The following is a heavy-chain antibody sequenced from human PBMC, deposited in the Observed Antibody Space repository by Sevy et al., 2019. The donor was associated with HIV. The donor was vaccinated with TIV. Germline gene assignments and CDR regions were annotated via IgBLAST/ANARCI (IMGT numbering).Heavy chain of an antibody. D-gene: IGHD6-19*01. CDR1: GFTFSSYA. Sequence: GGSLRLSCAASGFTFSSYAMRWVRQAPGKGLEWVAVISYDGSNKYYADSVKGRFTISRDNSKNTLYLQMNSLRAEDTAVYYCARDMYSSGWYAFDYWGQRTLVTVSS. CDR3: ARDMYSSGWYAFDY. V-gene: IGHV3-30*04. J-gene: IGHJ4*02. CDR2: ISYDGSNK.